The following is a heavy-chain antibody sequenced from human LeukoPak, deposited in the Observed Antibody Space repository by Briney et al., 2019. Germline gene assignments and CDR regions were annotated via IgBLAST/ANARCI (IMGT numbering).Heavy chain of an antibody. J-gene: IGHJ4*02. Sequence: GGSLRLSCAASGFTFSSYWMRWVRQAPGKGLVWVSRINTDGSSTSYADSVKGRFTISRDNAKNTLYLQMTSLRAEDTAVYFCARDRVIMVRGAESLFGYWGQGTLVTVSS. D-gene: IGHD3-10*01. CDR2: INTDGSST. CDR3: ARDRVIMVRGAESLFGY. CDR1: GFTFSSYW. V-gene: IGHV3-74*01.